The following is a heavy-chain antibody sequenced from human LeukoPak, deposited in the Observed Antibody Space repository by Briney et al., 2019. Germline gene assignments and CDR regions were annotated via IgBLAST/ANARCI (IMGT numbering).Heavy chain of an antibody. CDR1: GGSISSGSYY. CDR2: IYTSGST. D-gene: IGHD3-9*01. V-gene: IGHV4-61*02. J-gene: IGHJ4*02. Sequence: SETLSLTCTVSGGSISSGSYYWSWIRQPAGKGLEWIGRIYTSGSTNYNPSLKSRVTISVDTSKNQFSLKLSSVTATDTAVYYCARGYDFLKDWGQGTLVTVSS. CDR3: ARGYDFLKD.